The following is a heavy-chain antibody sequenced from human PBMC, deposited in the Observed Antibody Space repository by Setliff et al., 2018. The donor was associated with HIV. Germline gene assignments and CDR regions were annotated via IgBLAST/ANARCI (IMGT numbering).Heavy chain of an antibody. CDR2: IYATGST. Sequence: SETLSLTCTVSGGSINSYYRSWIRQPPGKGLEWIGYIYATGSTNYNPSLKGRVTVSVDTAKNQFSLRLSSVTAADTAVYYCARHPPHDSTWPYYYYGMDVWGQGTTVTVS. J-gene: IGHJ6*02. D-gene: IGHD6-13*01. CDR1: GGSINSYY. V-gene: IGHV4-4*09. CDR3: ARHPPHDSTWPYYYYGMDV.